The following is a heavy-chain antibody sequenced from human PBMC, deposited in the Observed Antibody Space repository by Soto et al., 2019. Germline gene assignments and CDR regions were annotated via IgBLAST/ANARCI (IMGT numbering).Heavy chain of an antibody. CDR2: INTNSGGT. CDR1: GYTFTGYY. D-gene: IGHD6-19*01. CDR3: ARDRDSSGWSAGWFDP. V-gene: IGHV1-2*02. J-gene: IGHJ5*02. Sequence: ASVKVSCKASGYTFTGYYMHWVRQAPGQGLEWMGWINTNSGGTNYAQKFQGRVTMTRDTSISTAYMELSRLRSDDTAVYYCARDRDSSGWSAGWFDPWGQGTLVTVSS.